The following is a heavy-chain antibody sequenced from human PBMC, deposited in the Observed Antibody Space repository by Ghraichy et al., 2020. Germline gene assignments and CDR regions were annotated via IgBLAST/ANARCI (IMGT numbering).Heavy chain of an antibody. CDR3: ARTGGFAGQYYQFGLDV. Sequence: GESLNISCAASGFTFSTYGMHWVRQAPGKGLEWVAVIWYDGSNKYYGDSVKGRSTISRDNSENTVYLQMNSLRAEDTAVYYCARTGGFAGQYYQFGLDVWGQGTTVTVSS. V-gene: IGHV3-33*01. D-gene: IGHD3-10*01. CDR2: IWYDGSNK. CDR1: GFTFSTYG. J-gene: IGHJ6*02.